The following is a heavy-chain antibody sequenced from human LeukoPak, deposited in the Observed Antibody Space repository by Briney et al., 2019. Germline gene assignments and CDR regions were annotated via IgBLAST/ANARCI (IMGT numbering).Heavy chain of an antibody. Sequence: KSSETLSLTCSVSGGSISSFYWSWIRQPPGKGLEWIGYIYYSGSTNYNPSLKSRVTISVDMSKNQFSLKLSSVTAADTAVYCCARRISGGEDCFGYWGQGTLVTVSS. V-gene: IGHV4-59*08. CDR3: ARRISGGEDCFGY. D-gene: IGHD2-21*01. CDR2: IYYSGST. CDR1: GGSISSFY. J-gene: IGHJ4*02.